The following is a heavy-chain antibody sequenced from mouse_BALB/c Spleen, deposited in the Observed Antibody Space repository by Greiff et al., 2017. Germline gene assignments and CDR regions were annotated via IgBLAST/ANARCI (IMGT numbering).Heavy chain of an antibody. D-gene: IGHD2-1*01. CDR2: INPYNDGT. V-gene: IGHV1-14*01. Sequence: EVQLQQSGPELVKPGASVKMSCKASGYTFTSYVMHWVKQKPGQGLEWIGYINPYNDGTKYNEKFKGKATLTSDKSSSTAYMELSSLTSEDSAVYYCARGEGYSYLPRRRYAMDYWGQGTSVTVSS. CDR3: ARGEGYSYLPRRRYAMDY. J-gene: IGHJ4*01. CDR1: GYTFTSYV.